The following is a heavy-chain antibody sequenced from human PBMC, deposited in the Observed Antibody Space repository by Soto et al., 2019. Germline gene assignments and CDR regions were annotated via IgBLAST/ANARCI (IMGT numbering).Heavy chain of an antibody. Sequence: EVQLLESGGGLVQPGGSLRLSCAASGFTFSSYAMSWVRQAPGKGLEWVSAISGSGGSTYYADSVKGRFTISRDNSKNTLYLQMNSLRAEDTAVYDCAKDEAKLWFGESPFDYWGQGTLFTVSS. CDR1: GFTFSSYA. V-gene: IGHV3-23*01. CDR3: AKDEAKLWFGESPFDY. D-gene: IGHD3-10*01. CDR2: ISGSGGST. J-gene: IGHJ4*02.